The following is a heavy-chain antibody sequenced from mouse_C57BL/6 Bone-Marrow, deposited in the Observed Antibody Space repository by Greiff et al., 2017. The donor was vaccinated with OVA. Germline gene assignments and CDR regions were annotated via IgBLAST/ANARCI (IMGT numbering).Heavy chain of an antibody. J-gene: IGHJ3*01. V-gene: IGHV1-63*01. CDR2: IYPGGGCT. CDR3: ARTGDGYYVAGLAY. D-gene: IGHD2-3*01. Sequence: VQLQQSGAELVRPGTSVKMSCKASGYTFTNYWIGWAKQRPGHGLEWIGDIYPGGGCTNYNEKFKGKATLTADKSSSTAYMQFSSLTSEDDATEYCARTGDGYYVAGLAYWGQGTLVTVSA. CDR1: GYTFTNYW.